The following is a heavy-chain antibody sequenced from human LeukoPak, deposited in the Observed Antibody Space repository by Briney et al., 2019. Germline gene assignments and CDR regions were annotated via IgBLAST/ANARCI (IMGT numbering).Heavy chain of an antibody. D-gene: IGHD1-26*01. J-gene: IGHJ4*02. CDR1: GFTFSSNW. Sequence: GGSLRLSCAASGFTFSSNWMNWVRQAPGKGLEWVANIKQDGSEKYYVDSVKGRFTISRDNAKNSLFLQMNSLRAEDTAVYYCARGWAAHDYWGQGTLVAVSS. CDR2: IKQDGSEK. CDR3: ARGWAAHDY. V-gene: IGHV3-7*01.